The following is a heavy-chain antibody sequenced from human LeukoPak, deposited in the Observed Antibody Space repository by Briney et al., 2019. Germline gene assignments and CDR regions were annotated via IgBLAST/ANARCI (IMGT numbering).Heavy chain of an antibody. Sequence: PSETLSLTCTVSGGSISSYYWSWIRQPPGKGLEWIGYIYYSGSTNYNPSLKSRVTISVDKSKNQFSLKLSSVTAADTAVYYCAGAVLAVAGPWYFYGMDVWGQGTTVTVSS. V-gene: IGHV4-59*12. CDR1: GGSISSYY. J-gene: IGHJ6*02. CDR3: AGAVLAVAGPWYFYGMDV. D-gene: IGHD6-19*01. CDR2: IYYSGST.